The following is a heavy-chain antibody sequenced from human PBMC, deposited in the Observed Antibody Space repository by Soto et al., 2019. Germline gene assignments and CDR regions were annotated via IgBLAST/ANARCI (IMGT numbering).Heavy chain of an antibody. J-gene: IGHJ4*02. V-gene: IGHV3-74*01. CDR1: GFTFSSHW. CDR2: INSGGSTT. CDR3: VGGASGYYYVDS. Sequence: GGSLRLSCAASGFTFSSHWIHWVRQAPGKGLVWVSRINSGGSTTDYADSVKGRFTISRDNAKNTLYLQMNGLRGEDTAVYHCVGGASGYYYVDSWGQGTLVTVSS. D-gene: IGHD3-22*01.